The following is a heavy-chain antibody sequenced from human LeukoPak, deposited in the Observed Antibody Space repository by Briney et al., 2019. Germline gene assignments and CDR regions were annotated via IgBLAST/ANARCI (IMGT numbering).Heavy chain of an antibody. D-gene: IGHD6-13*01. J-gene: IGHJ5*02. CDR3: ATSFRIAAAGTGWFDP. V-gene: IGHV4-34*01. CDR1: GGSFSGYY. Sequence: SETLSLTCAVYGGSFSGYYWSWIRQPPGKGLEWIGEINHSGSTNYNPSLKSRVTISVDTSKNQFSLKLSSVTAAGTAVYYCATSFRIAAAGTGWFDPWGQGTLVTVSS. CDR2: INHSGST.